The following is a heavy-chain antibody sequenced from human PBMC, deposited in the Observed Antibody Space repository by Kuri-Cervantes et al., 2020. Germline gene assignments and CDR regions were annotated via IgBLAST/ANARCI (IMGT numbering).Heavy chain of an antibody. CDR2: IYYSGST. CDR3: ARNLYSSSLRLGY. D-gene: IGHD6-6*01. Sequence: GSLRLSCTVSGGSVSSGNYYWSWIRQPPGKGLEWIGCIYYSGSTNCNPSLKSRVTISVDTSKNQFSLKLSSVTAADTAVYYCARNLYSSSLRLGYWGQGTLVTVSS. CDR1: GGSVSSGNYY. J-gene: IGHJ4*02. V-gene: IGHV4-61*01.